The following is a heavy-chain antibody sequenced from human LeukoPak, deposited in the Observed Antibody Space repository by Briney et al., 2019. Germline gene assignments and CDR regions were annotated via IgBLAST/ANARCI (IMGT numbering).Heavy chain of an antibody. V-gene: IGHV3-21*01. D-gene: IGHD3-22*01. CDR3: ARDSSYESSGDFDY. CDR1: EFTFSSYS. Sequence: PGGSLRLSCAASEFTFSSYSMNWVRQAPGKGLEWVSSISSSSYIYYADSVKGRFTISRDNAKNSVYLQMNSLRVEDTAVYYCARDSSYESSGDFDYWGQGTLVTVSS. CDR2: ISSSSYI. J-gene: IGHJ4*02.